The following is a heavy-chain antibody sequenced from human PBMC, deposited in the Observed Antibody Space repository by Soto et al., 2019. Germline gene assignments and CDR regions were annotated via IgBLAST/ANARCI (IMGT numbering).Heavy chain of an antibody. Sequence: PSETLSLTCAVSVCSVNRGTFYWIWIRQLPGQVLEYIGYIYSSGSPYASTSHKSRVNRSLATSKNQFSMNLNSVTAADTAVYFCARALFNTTIYGGNFDYWGQGILVTVSS. CDR2: IYSSGSP. CDR3: ARALFNTTIYGGNFDY. J-gene: IGHJ4*02. D-gene: IGHD3-3*01. V-gene: IGHV4-31*11. CDR1: VCSVNRGTFY.